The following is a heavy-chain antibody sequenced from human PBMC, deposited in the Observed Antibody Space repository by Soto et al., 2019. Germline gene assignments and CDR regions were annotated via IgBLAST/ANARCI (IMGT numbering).Heavy chain of an antibody. CDR1: GYTFTNYY. V-gene: IGHV1-46*03. CDR2: INPSGGSS. D-gene: IGHD3-22*01. Sequence: ASVKVSCKASGYTFTNYYIYWVRQAPGQGLEWMGLINPSGGSSTYSQKFQGRVTMTRDTSTGTVYMELNSLRPEDTAVYYCAGANYFDSSDYYAPDDWGQGTLVTVSS. CDR3: AGANYFDSSDYYAPDD. J-gene: IGHJ4*02.